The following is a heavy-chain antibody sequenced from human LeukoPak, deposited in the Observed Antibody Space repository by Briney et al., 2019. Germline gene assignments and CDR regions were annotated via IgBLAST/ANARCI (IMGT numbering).Heavy chain of an antibody. Sequence: GESLKISCKASGYSFTSYWIGWARQMPGKGLEWMAIIYPGDSDTRFSPSFQGQVTISADKSISTAYLQWHSLKASDTAIYFCARLTNTGWYSFDYWGQGTLVTVSS. V-gene: IGHV5-51*01. J-gene: IGHJ4*02. CDR1: GYSFTSYW. CDR2: IYPGDSDT. CDR3: ARLTNTGWYSFDY. D-gene: IGHD6-19*01.